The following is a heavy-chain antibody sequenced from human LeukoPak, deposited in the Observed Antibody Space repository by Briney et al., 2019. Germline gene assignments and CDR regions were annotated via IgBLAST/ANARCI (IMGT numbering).Heavy chain of an antibody. J-gene: IGHJ4*02. CDR2: VNPNSGHT. CDR3: ARGAPGSYCSGGSCPYFDY. Sequence: GASVKVSCKASGYTFTSYDVNWVRQATGQGLEWMVWVNPNSGHTGYAQKFQGRVTMTTNTSISTAYMELSSLRSEDTAVYYCARGAPGSYCSGGSCPYFDYWGQGTLVSVSS. V-gene: IGHV1-8*01. D-gene: IGHD2-15*01. CDR1: GYTFTSYD.